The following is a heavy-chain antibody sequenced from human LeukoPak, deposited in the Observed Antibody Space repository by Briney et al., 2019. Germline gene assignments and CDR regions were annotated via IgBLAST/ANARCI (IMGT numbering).Heavy chain of an antibody. CDR3: ARVGARWLPLVPYY. D-gene: IGHD5-24*01. CDR2: INAGNGNT. V-gene: IGHV1-3*01. Sequence: ASVKVSCKASGHTFTSYAMHWVRQAPGQRLGWMGWINAGNGNTKYSQKFQGRVTITRDTSASTAYMELSSLRSEDTAVYYCARVGARWLPLVPYYWGQGTLVTVSS. CDR1: GHTFTSYA. J-gene: IGHJ4*02.